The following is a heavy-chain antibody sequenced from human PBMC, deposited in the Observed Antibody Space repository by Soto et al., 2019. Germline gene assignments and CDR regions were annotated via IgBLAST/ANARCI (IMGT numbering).Heavy chain of an antibody. D-gene: IGHD3-10*01. CDR1: GGTFSSYA. J-gene: IGHJ5*02. V-gene: IGHV1-69*01. CDR3: ARDRWFGELIPTNWFDP. CDR2: IIPIFGTA. Sequence: QVQLVQSGAEVKKPGSSVKVSCKASGGTFSSYAISWVRQAPGQGLEWMGGIIPIFGTANYAQKFQGRVTITADEFTSTAYMELSSLGSEDTAVYYCARDRWFGELIPTNWFDPWGQGTLVTVSS.